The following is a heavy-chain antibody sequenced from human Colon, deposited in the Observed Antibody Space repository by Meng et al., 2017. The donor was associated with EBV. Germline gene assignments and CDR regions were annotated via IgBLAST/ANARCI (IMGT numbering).Heavy chain of an antibody. Sequence: GRRQVWGPGLVKPSGTLSLTCGLSGVSSSSNMRWIWVRQPPGKGLEWIGDIDDSGSTNYHPSLNSRISISLDKSKNHFSLKVNSVTAADTAVYYCARGKQDAWELLAYWGQGALVTVSS. J-gene: IGHJ4*02. CDR2: IDDSGST. V-gene: IGHV4-4*02. D-gene: IGHD1-26*01. CDR1: GVSSSSNMR. CDR3: ARGKQDAWELLAY.